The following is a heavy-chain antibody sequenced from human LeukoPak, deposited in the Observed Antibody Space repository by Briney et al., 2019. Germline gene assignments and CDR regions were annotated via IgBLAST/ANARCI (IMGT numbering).Heavy chain of an antibody. Sequence: GGSLTLSCAAAGFTFSSYWMHWVRQAPGKGLVWVSRINTDGSSTNYADSVKGRFTISRDNAKNKLYLQTNSLGAEDAAVYYCSSRGSGSYTGREYWGQGTLVTVSS. J-gene: IGHJ4*02. CDR3: SSRGSGSYTGREY. CDR1: GFTFSSYW. V-gene: IGHV3-74*01. CDR2: INTDGSST. D-gene: IGHD3-22*01.